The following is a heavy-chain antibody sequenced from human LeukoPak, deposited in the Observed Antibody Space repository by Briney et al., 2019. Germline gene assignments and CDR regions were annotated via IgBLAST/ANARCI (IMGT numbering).Heavy chain of an antibody. D-gene: IGHD6-13*01. J-gene: IGHJ5*02. V-gene: IGHV3-48*04. CDR2: ISSSSSTI. Sequence: GGSLRLSCAASGFTFSSYSMNWVRQAPGKGLEWVSYISSSSSTIYYADSVKGRFTISRDNAKNSLYLQMNSLRAEDTAVYYCARDVAAEAGTRGFDPWGQGTLVNVSS. CDR1: GFTFSSYS. CDR3: ARDVAAEAGTRGFDP.